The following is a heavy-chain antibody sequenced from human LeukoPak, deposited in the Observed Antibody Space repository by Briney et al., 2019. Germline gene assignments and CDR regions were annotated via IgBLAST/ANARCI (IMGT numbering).Heavy chain of an antibody. J-gene: IGHJ4*02. CDR2: ISSSSSYI. CDR1: GSTFSSYS. D-gene: IGHD3-10*01. V-gene: IGHV3-21*01. Sequence: GGSLRLSCAASGSTFSSYSMNWVRQAPGKGLEWVSSISSSSSYIYYADSVKGRFTISRDNAKNSLYLQMNSLRAEDTAVYYCASQYGSGSYPLDYWGQGTLVTVSS. CDR3: ASQYGSGSYPLDY.